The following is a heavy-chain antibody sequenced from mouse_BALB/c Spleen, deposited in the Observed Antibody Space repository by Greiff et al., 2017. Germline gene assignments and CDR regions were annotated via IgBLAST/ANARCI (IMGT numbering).Heavy chain of an antibody. J-gene: IGHJ2*01. CDR1: GFAFSSYD. V-gene: IGHV5-12-1*01. CDR2: ISSGGGST. Sequence: EVQGVESGGGLVKPGGSLKLSCAASGFAFSSYDMSWVRQTPEKRLEWVAYISSGGGSTYYPDTVKGRFTISRDNAKNTLYLQMSSLKSEDTAMYYCARQGGYYGFDYWGQGTTLTVSS. CDR3: ARQGGYYGFDY. D-gene: IGHD2-3*01.